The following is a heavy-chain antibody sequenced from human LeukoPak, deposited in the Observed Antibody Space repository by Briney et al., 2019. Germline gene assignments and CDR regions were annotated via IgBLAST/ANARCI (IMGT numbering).Heavy chain of an antibody. D-gene: IGHD6-19*01. CDR3: ARDWQWLTYYMDV. J-gene: IGHJ6*03. CDR2: MNPNSGGT. V-gene: IGHV1-2*02. Sequence: GASVKVSCKASRYTFTSYDINWVRQATGQGLEWMGWMNPNSGGTNYAQKFQGRVTMTRDTSISTAYMELSRLRSDDTAVYYCARDWQWLTYYMDVWGKGTTVTVSS. CDR1: RYTFTSYD.